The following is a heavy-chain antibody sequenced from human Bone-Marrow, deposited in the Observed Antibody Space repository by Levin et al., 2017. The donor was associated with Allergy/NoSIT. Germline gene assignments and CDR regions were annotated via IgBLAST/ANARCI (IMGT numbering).Heavy chain of an antibody. D-gene: IGHD6-13*01. J-gene: IGHJ4*02. CDR3: ASENSSSWGY. CDR1: GGSISSSSYY. Sequence: SETRSLTCTVSGGSISSSSYYWGWIRQPPGKGLEWIGSIYYSGSTYYNPSLKSRVTISVDTSKNQFSLKLSSVTAADTAVYYCASENSSSWGYWGQGTLVTVSS. CDR2: IYYSGST. V-gene: IGHV4-39*01.